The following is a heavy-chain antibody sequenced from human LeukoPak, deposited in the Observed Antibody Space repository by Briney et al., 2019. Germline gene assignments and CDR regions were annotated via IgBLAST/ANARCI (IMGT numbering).Heavy chain of an antibody. J-gene: IGHJ4*02. CDR3: ARDMSTMVRGPFDY. D-gene: IGHD3-10*01. V-gene: IGHV1-69*06. Sequence: GASVKVSCKASGGTFSNYAISWVRQAPGQGLEWMGGIIPIFGTANYAQKFRGRVTITADKSTRTAYMELSSLRSEDTAVYYCARDMSTMVRGPFDYWGQGTLVTVSS. CDR1: GGTFSNYA. CDR2: IIPIFGTA.